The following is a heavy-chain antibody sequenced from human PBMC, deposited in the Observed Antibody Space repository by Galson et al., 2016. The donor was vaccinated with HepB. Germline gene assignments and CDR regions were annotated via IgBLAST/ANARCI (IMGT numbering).Heavy chain of an antibody. J-gene: IGHJ6*02. Sequence: SLRLSCAASGFTFSSYSMNWVRQAPGKGLEWVSYISSSSSTIYYADSVKGRFIISRDNSKNTVYLQMNSLRAEDRAVYYCAREGVGQVGMDVWGQGTTVTVSS. V-gene: IGHV3-48*01. CDR3: AREGVGQVGMDV. CDR1: GFTFSSYS. D-gene: IGHD3-16*01. CDR2: ISSSSSTI.